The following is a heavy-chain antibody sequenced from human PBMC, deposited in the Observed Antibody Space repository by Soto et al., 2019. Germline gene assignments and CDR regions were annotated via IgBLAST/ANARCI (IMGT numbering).Heavy chain of an antibody. D-gene: IGHD3-16*02. CDR3: ARLCDIWGNYRPYDAFVI. V-gene: IGHV1-18*01. J-gene: IGHJ3*02. CDR2: ISAYNGNT. Sequence: QVQLVQSGAEVKKPGASVTVSCKASGYTFTSYGISWVRQAPGQGLEWMGWISAYNGNTNYAQKLQGRGTMTTGTSTRTAYMELRSLRSDDTAVYYCARLCDIWGNYRPYDAFVIWGQGTMVTVSS. CDR1: GYTFTSYG.